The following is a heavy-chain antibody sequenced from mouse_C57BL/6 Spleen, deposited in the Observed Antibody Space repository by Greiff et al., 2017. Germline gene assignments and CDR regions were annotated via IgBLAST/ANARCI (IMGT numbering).Heavy chain of an antibody. J-gene: IGHJ4*01. D-gene: IGHD2-2*01. Sequence: QVQLQQPGAELVKPGASVKMSCKASGYTFTSYWITWVKQWPGQGLEWIGDIYPGSGSTNYNEKFKSKATLTVDTSSSTAYMQLSSLTSEDSAVYYCAINGYPYAMDYWGQGTSDTVSS. CDR2: IYPGSGST. CDR3: AINGYPYAMDY. CDR1: GYTFTSYW. V-gene: IGHV1-55*01.